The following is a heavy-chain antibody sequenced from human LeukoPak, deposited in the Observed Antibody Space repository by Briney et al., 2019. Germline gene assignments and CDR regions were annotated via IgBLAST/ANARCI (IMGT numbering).Heavy chain of an antibody. D-gene: IGHD6-13*01. V-gene: IGHV3-23*01. Sequence: GGSLRLSCAASGFTFSSYAMSWVPQAPGKGLEWGSAISGSGGSTYYADSVKGRFTISRDNSKNTLYLQMNRLRAEDTAVYYCACASSDGIAAGGDYWGQGTLITVSS. CDR3: ACASSDGIAAGGDY. CDR1: GFTFSSYA. J-gene: IGHJ4*02. CDR2: ISGSGGST.